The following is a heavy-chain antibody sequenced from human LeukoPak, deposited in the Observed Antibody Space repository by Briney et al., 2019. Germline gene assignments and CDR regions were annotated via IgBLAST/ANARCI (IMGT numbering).Heavy chain of an antibody. CDR1: GFTFSSYS. V-gene: IGHV3-21*04. CDR2: ISSSSSYI. CDR3: ARGGSKTFDF. J-gene: IGHJ4*02. Sequence: GGSLRLSCAASGFTFSSYSMNWVRQAPGKGLEWVSSISSSSSYIYYADSVKGRFTISRDNAKNSLYLQMDSLRAEDTAVYYCARGGSKTFDFWGQGTLVTVSS.